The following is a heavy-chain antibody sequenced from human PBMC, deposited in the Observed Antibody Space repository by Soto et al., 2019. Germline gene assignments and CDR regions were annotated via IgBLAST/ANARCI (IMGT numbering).Heavy chain of an antibody. CDR2: ISSNGGST. V-gene: IGHV3-64D*06. J-gene: IGHJ4*02. CDR1: GFTFSSYA. Sequence: GGSLRLSCSASGFTFSSYAMHWVRQAPGKGLEYVSAISSNGGSTYYADSVKGRFTISRDNAKNTIYLQMNSLRDDDTAVYYCAVILEGWGQGTLVTVSS. CDR3: AVILEG.